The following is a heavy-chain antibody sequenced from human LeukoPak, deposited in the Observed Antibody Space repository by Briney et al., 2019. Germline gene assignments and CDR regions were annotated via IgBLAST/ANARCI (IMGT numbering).Heavy chain of an antibody. J-gene: IGHJ3*02. D-gene: IGHD6-19*01. CDR3: ARSISSGYSSGWFTLGDAFDI. CDR2: ISAYNGNT. Sequence: GASVKVSCKASGYTFTSYGISWVRQAPGQGLEWMGWISAYNGNTNYAQKLQGRVTMTTDTSTSTAYMELRSLRSDDAAVYYCARSISSGYSSGWFTLGDAFDIWGQGTMVTVSS. CDR1: GYTFTSYG. V-gene: IGHV1-18*01.